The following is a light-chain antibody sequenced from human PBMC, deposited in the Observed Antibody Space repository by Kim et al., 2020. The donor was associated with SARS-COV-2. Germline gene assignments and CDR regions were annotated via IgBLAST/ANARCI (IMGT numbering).Light chain of an antibody. CDR1: SLRNYY. J-gene: IGLJ2*01. V-gene: IGLV3-19*01. Sequence: SSELTQDPAVSVALRQTVRITCHGDSLRNYYASWYQQKPGQAPVLVIYPKNNRPSGIPDRFSGSSSGNTASLTITGAQAEDEADYYCKSRDSSGNLLVFGGGTQLTVL. CDR3: KSRDSSGNLLV. CDR2: PKN.